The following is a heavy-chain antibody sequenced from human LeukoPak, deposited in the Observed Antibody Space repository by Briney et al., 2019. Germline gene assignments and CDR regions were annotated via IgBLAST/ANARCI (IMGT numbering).Heavy chain of an antibody. CDR1: GGSISSYY. J-gene: IGHJ4*02. D-gene: IGHD3-16*01. CDR2: IYYSGST. CDR3: ARDDGRSLLGLLDY. Sequence: PSETLSLTCTVSGGSISSYYWSWIRQPPGKGLEWIGYIYYSGSTNYNPSLKSRVTISVDTSKNQFSLKLSSVTAADTAVYYCARDDGRSLLGLLDYWGQGTLVTVSS. V-gene: IGHV4-59*12.